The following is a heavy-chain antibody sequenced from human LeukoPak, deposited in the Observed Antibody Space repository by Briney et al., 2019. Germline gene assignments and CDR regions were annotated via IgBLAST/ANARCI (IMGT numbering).Heavy chain of an antibody. CDR3: ARSDYNDYRGLGF. J-gene: IGHJ4*02. CDR2: IIPIFGTA. Sequence: VASVKVSCKASGGTFSSYAISWVRQAPGQGLEWMGGIIPIFGTANYAQKFQGRVTITADESTSTAYMELSSLTSDDTAVYFCARSDYNDYRGLGFWGQGTLVTVSS. CDR1: GGTFSSYA. D-gene: IGHD4-11*01. V-gene: IGHV1-69*13.